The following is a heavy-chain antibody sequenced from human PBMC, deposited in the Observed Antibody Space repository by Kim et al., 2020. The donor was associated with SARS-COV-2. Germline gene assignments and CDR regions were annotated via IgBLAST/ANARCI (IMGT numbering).Heavy chain of an antibody. CDR1: GGSISSSSYY. D-gene: IGHD2-2*02. Sequence: SETLSLTCTVSGGSISSSSYYWGWIRQPPGKGLEWIGSIYYSGSTYYNPSLKSRVTISVDTSKNQFSLKLSSGTAADTAVYYCAGGPAADIVVVPAAIRFDYYYYYYMDVWGKGTTVTVSS. CDR2: IYYSGST. V-gene: IGHV4-39*01. CDR3: AGGPAADIVVVPAAIRFDYYYYYYMDV. J-gene: IGHJ6*03.